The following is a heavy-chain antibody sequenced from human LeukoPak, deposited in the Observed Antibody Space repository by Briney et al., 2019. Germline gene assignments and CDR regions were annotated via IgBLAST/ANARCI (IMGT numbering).Heavy chain of an antibody. J-gene: IGHJ3*02. CDR3: ARAVPDMVRDHDAFDI. D-gene: IGHD3-10*01. V-gene: IGHV3-23*01. Sequence: GGSLRLSCAASGFTFSSSAMSWVRQAPGKGLEWVSSISGSGSGGSTYYADSVKGRFTISRDNSKNTLYLQMNSLRAEDTAVYYCARAVPDMVRDHDAFDIWGQGTMVTVSS. CDR2: ISGSGSGGST. CDR1: GFTFSSSA.